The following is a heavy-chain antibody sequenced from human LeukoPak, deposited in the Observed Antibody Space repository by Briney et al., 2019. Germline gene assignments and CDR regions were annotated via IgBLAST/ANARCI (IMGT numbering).Heavy chain of an antibody. CDR1: GYTFTSYG. D-gene: IGHD3-10*01. Sequence: ASVKVSCKASGYTFTSYGISWVRQAPGQGLEWIGWISAYNGNTNYAQKLQGRVTMTTDTSTSTAYMELRSLRSEDTAVYYCARVLRFGVDKRLDLWGRGTLVTVSS. J-gene: IGHJ2*01. V-gene: IGHV1-18*01. CDR3: ARVLRFGVDKRLDL. CDR2: ISAYNGNT.